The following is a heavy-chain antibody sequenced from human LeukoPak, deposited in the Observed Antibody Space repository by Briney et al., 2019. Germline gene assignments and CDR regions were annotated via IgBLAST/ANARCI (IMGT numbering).Heavy chain of an antibody. CDR1: GYTFIGYY. D-gene: IGHD3-10*01. Sequence: ASVKVSCKASGYTFIGYYMHWVRQAPGQGLEWMGWINPNSGGTNYAQKLQGRVTMTRDTSTSTAYMELSRLRSDDTAVYYCARLLPSRITMVRGASYYFDYWGQGTLVTVSS. V-gene: IGHV1-2*02. CDR2: INPNSGGT. CDR3: ARLLPSRITMVRGASYYFDY. J-gene: IGHJ4*02.